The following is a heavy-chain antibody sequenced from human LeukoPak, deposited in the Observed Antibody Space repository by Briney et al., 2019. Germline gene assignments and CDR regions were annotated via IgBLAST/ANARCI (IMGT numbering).Heavy chain of an antibody. CDR1: AFIVSNND. D-gene: IGHD3-22*01. Sequence: GRSLRLSCAASAFIVSNNDMSWVRQAPGKGLESVSLIYSGGRTYYADSVKGRFTISRDNSKNTLYLQMNSLRGEDTAVYYCARGCFYDRSPYCPFDYWGQGTLVTVSS. CDR3: ARGCFYDRSPYCPFDY. J-gene: IGHJ4*02. V-gene: IGHV3-53*01. CDR2: IYSGGRT.